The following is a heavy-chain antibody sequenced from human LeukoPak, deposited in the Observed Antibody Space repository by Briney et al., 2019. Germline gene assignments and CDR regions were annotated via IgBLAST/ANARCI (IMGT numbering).Heavy chain of an antibody. CDR2: IYYSGST. Sequence: PSETLSLTCTVSGGSISSSSYYWGWIRQPPGKGLEWIGYIYYSGSTYYNPSLKSRVTISVETSKNQFSLKLSSVTAADTAVYYCARAGWEGTFDYWGQGTLVTVSS. V-gene: IGHV4-30-4*08. D-gene: IGHD1-26*01. J-gene: IGHJ4*02. CDR3: ARAGWEGTFDY. CDR1: GGSISSSSYY.